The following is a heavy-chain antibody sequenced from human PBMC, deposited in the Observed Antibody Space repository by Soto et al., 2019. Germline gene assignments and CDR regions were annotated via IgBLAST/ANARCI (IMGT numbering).Heavy chain of an antibody. Sequence: SVKVSCKASGGTFSSYAISWVRQAPGQGLEWMGGIIPIFGTANYAQKFQGRVTITADESTSTAYMELSSLRSEDTAVYYCARRDIVVVPAAKTYYYYYGMDVWGQGTTVTVSS. CDR2: IIPIFGTA. CDR1: GGTFSSYA. J-gene: IGHJ6*02. CDR3: ARRDIVVVPAAKTYYYYYGMDV. D-gene: IGHD2-2*01. V-gene: IGHV1-69*13.